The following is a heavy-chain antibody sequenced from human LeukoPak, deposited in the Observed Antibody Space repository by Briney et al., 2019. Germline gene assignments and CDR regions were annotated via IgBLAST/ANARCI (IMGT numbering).Heavy chain of an antibody. D-gene: IGHD6-6*01. J-gene: IGHJ1*01. V-gene: IGHV1-2*02. CDR2: INPNNGGT. CDR1: GYTFTGYY. CDR3: AGDQAILAGLVLFQH. Sequence: ASVKVSCKASGYTFTGYYMHWVRQAPGQGLEWMGWINPNNGGTNYAQKFQGRVTMTRDTSISTAYMELSRLRSDDTAVYYCAGDQAILAGLVLFQHWGQGTLVTVSS.